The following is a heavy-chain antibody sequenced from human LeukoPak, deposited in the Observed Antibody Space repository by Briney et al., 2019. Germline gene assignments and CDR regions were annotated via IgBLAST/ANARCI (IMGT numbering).Heavy chain of an antibody. V-gene: IGHV7-4-1*02. D-gene: IGHD6-13*01. CDR3: ARDFSSSNWYRDDTFDI. Sequence: ASVKVSCKASGYTFTSYAMNWVRQAPGQGLEWMGWINTNTGNPTYAQGFTGRFVFSLDTSVSTAYLQISSLKAEDTAVYYCARDFSSSNWYRDDTFDIWGQGTMATVSS. CDR1: GYTFTSYA. J-gene: IGHJ3*02. CDR2: INTNTGNP.